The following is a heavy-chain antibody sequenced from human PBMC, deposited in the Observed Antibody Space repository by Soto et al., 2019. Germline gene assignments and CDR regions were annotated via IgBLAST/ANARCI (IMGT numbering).Heavy chain of an antibody. CDR1: GGSVSSSHW. CDR3: VRDLSGIAVAAT. CDR2: IYHTGST. V-gene: IGHV4-4*02. J-gene: IGHJ5*02. D-gene: IGHD6-19*01. Sequence: QVQLQESGPGLVKSSGTLSLTCAVSGGSVSSSHWWSWVRQPPGKGLEWIAQIYHTGSTHYNPSLESRVTISLDKSKNQFSLNLSSVTAADTAVYYCVRDLSGIAVAATWGQGTLVTVSS.